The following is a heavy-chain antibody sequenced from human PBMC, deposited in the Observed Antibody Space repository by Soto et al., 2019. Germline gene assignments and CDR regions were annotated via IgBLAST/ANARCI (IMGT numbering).Heavy chain of an antibody. CDR2: FSASGGTT. CDR3: AKVDSSSHHFYNYPMDV. V-gene: IGHV3-23*01. CDR1: GFTFSSYA. D-gene: IGHD6-13*01. J-gene: IGHJ6*02. Sequence: GGSLRLSCAASGFTFSSYAMRWGRQVPGMGLEWVAMFSASGGTTYYADSVKGRFTVSRDNSKNTLFLQMNNLSDGDTAVYFCAKVDSSSHHFYNYPMDVRGQGTTVTVSS.